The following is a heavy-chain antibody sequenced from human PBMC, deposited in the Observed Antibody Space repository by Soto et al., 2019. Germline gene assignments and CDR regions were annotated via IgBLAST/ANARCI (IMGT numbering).Heavy chain of an antibody. CDR2: INPIFGTP. V-gene: IGHV1-69*06. CDR3: AIEGRHFDY. CDR1: GGTFSSYA. Sequence: QVQLVQSGAEVQRPGSSVKVSCKASGGTFSSYAITWVRQAPGQGLEWMGGINPIFGTPHYAQKYQGRVTITEDTLTNTAYMELTRLTSDDTAVYFCAIEGRHFDYRGQGTLVTVSS. J-gene: IGHJ4*02.